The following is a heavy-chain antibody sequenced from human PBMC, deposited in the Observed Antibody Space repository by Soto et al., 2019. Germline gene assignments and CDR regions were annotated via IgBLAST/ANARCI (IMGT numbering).Heavy chain of an antibody. CDR1: GFTFSSYG. D-gene: IGHD1-26*01. Sequence: QVQLVESGGGVIQHGRSLRLSCTASGFTFSSYGMHWVRHAPGKGLEWVAVIWYDGSNKYYADSVKGRFTISRDNSKNTLYLQMNSLRAEDTAVYYCAREHLSGSYYDYWGQGTLVTVSS. CDR3: AREHLSGSYYDY. J-gene: IGHJ4*02. V-gene: IGHV3-33*01. CDR2: IWYDGSNK.